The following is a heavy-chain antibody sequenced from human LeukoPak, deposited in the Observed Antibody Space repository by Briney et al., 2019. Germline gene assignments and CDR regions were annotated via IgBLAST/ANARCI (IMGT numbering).Heavy chain of an antibody. Sequence: GGSLRLSCAASGFTFSSYAMSWVRQAPGKGLEWVSAISGSGGSTYYADSVKGRFTISRDNSKNTLYLQTNSLRAEDTAVYYCAKSMYYYGSGSYYKREYYFDYWGQGTLVTVSS. CDR3: AKSMYYYGSGSYYKREYYFDY. D-gene: IGHD3-10*01. J-gene: IGHJ4*02. CDR1: GFTFSSYA. CDR2: ISGSGGST. V-gene: IGHV3-23*01.